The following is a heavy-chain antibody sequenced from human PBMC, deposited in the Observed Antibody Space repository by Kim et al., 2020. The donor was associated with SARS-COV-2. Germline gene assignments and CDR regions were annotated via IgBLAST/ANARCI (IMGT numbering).Heavy chain of an antibody. Sequence: TAGDTYYPGSVKGRFTISRENAKNSLYLQMNSLRAGDTAVYYCARALSVWGQGTTVTVSS. CDR3: ARALSV. CDR2: TAGDT. J-gene: IGHJ6*02. V-gene: IGHV3-13*01.